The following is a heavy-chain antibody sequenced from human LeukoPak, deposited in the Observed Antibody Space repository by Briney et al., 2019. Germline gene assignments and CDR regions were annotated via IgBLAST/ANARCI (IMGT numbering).Heavy chain of an antibody. J-gene: IGHJ4*02. D-gene: IGHD3-22*01. Sequence: SETLSLTCAVYGGSFSGYYWSWIRQPPGKGPEWIGEINHSGSTNYNPSLKSRVTISVETSKNQFSLKLSSVTAADTAVYYCARVTGYMIEDYFDYWGQGTLVTVSS. CDR2: INHSGST. V-gene: IGHV4-34*01. CDR1: GGSFSGYY. CDR3: ARVTGYMIEDYFDY.